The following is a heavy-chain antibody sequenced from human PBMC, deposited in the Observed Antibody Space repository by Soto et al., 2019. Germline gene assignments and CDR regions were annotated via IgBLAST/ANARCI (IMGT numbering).Heavy chain of an antibody. CDR1: GFTFDDYG. V-gene: IGHV3-20*04. D-gene: IGHD3-10*01. CDR3: ARSPRLWFGESGAFDI. CDR2: INWNGGST. Sequence: GGSLRLSCAASGFTFDDYGMSWVRQAPGKGLEWVSGINWNGGSTGYADSGKGRFTISRDNAKNSLYLQMNSLRAEDTALYYCARSPRLWFGESGAFDIWGQGTMVTVSS. J-gene: IGHJ3*02.